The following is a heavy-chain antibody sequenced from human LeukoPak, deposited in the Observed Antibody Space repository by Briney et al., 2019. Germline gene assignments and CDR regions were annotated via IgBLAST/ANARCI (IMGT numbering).Heavy chain of an antibody. CDR3: ARENSSGWYGDYYYGMDV. D-gene: IGHD6-19*01. CDR1: GYSISSGYY. V-gene: IGHV4-38-2*02. CDR2: IYHSGRT. Sequence: SETLSLICIVSGYSISSGYYWGWIRQPPGKGLEWIGTIYHSGRTYYNPSLKSRVTISVDTSKNQFSLKLSSVTAADTAVYYCARENSSGWYGDYYYGMDVWGQGTTVTVSS. J-gene: IGHJ6*02.